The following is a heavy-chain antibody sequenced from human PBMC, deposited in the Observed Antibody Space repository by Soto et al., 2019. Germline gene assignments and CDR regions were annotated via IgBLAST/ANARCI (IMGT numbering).Heavy chain of an antibody. V-gene: IGHV1-69*13. CDR2: IIPIFGTA. Sequence: SVKVSCKASGGTFSSYAISWVRQAPGQGLEWMGGIIPIFGTANYAQKFQGRVTITADESTSTAYMELSSLRSEDTAVYYCARSPTRGYSGYDSIFDYWGQGTLVTVSS. CDR1: GGTFSSYA. CDR3: ARSPTRGYSGYDSIFDY. D-gene: IGHD5-12*01. J-gene: IGHJ4*02.